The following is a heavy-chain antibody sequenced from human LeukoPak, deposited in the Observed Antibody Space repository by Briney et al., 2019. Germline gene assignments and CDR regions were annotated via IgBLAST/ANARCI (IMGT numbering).Heavy chain of an antibody. CDR1: GGSVSSSSYY. CDR2: IYYSGST. D-gene: IGHD3-9*01. CDR3: ARLRYFDWLSDFYYYMDV. V-gene: IGHV4-39*07. Sequence: SETLSLTCTVSGGSVSSSSYYWGWIRQPPGKGLEWIGSIYYSGSTYYNPSLKSRVTISVDTSKNQFSLKLSSVTAADTAVYYCARLRYFDWLSDFYYYMDVWGKGTTVTVSS. J-gene: IGHJ6*03.